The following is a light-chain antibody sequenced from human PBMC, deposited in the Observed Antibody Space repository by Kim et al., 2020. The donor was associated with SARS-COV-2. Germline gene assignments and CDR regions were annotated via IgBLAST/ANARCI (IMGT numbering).Light chain of an antibody. CDR3: SSRDNSGNRWL. J-gene: IGLJ3*02. CDR1: RLRNYY. CDR2: GKN. Sequence: SSELTQDPAVSVALGQTVRITCQGDRLRNYYASWYQQRPGQAPVVVFYGKNNRPSGIPDRFSGSSSGNTASLTLTGAQAEDEADYYCSSRDNSGNRWLFGGGTQLTVL. V-gene: IGLV3-19*01.